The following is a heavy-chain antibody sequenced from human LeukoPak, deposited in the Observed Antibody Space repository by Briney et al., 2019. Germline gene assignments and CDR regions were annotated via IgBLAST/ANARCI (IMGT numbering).Heavy chain of an antibody. J-gene: IGHJ4*02. D-gene: IGHD3-10*01. CDR3: ARTPGLVRGVPKFDY. Sequence: SSETLSLTCAVYGGSFSGYYWSWIRQPPGKGLEWIGEINHGGSTNYNPSLKSRVTISVDTSKNQFSLKLSSVTAADTAVYYCARTPGLVRGVPKFDYWGQGTLVTVPS. V-gene: IGHV4-34*01. CDR2: INHGGST. CDR1: GGSFSGYY.